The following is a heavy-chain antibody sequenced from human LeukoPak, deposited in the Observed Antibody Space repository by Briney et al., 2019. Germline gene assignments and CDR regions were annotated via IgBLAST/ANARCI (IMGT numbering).Heavy chain of an antibody. CDR2: IWYDGSNK. D-gene: IGHD6-13*01. CDR3: ARDLQQLDPYDYYGMNG. J-gene: IGHJ6*02. V-gene: IGHV3-33*01. Sequence: GRSLRLSCAASGFTFSSYGMHWVRQALGKGLAWVAGIWYDGSNKYYADSVKGRFTISRDNSKNTLYLQMNSLRDEDKAVYYCARDLQQLDPYDYYGMNGWGQGTTVTVSS. CDR1: GFTFSSYG.